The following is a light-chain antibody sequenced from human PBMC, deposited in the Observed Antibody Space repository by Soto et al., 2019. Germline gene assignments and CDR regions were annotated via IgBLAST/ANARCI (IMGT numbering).Light chain of an antibody. J-gene: IGKJ4*01. CDR3: QQYGSSPLT. V-gene: IGKV3-20*01. Sequence: ENVLSQSPDTLSLSPGERATLSCRASQSVSANYFAWYQQKSGQAPRLLFYGASIRATGIPDRFSGSGFGTDLILTIDSLGPEDSAVYYCQQYGSSPLTFGGGTKVDNK. CDR1: QSVSANY. CDR2: GAS.